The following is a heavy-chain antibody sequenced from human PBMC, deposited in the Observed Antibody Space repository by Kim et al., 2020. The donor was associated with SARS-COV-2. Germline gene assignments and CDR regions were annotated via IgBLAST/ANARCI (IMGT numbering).Heavy chain of an antibody. CDR2: IYSGGST. D-gene: IGHD4-17*01. CDR1: GLTVSSTY. Sequence: GGSLRLSCAAPGLTVSSTYMSWVRQAPGKGLEGVSVIYSGGSTYYADSVKGRFTISRDNSKNTLYLQMNSLRAEDTAVYYCARTHDYAFGYYFDYWGQGTLVTVSS. J-gene: IGHJ4*02. CDR3: ARTHDYAFGYYFDY. V-gene: IGHV3-53*01.